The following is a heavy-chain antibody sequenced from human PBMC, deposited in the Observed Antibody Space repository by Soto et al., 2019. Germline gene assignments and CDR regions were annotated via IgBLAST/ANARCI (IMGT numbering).Heavy chain of an antibody. CDR2: INPSAGST. CDR3: ARSPYSSGSYYPLYY. V-gene: IGHV1-46*03. Sequence: GASVKVSCKASGYNFIYYYIHWVRQAPGQGFEWMGVINPSAGSTTYAQKLQGRVTMTRDTSTSTGYMELGSLRSEDTAVYSCARSPYSSGSYYPLYYWG. D-gene: IGHD3-22*01. CDR1: GYNFIYYY. J-gene: IGHJ4*01.